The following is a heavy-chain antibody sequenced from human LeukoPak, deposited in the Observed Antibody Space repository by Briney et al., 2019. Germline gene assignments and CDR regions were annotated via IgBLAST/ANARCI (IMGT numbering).Heavy chain of an antibody. V-gene: IGHV5-51*01. Sequence: GESLKISCKGSGYSFANYWIAWVRQMPGRGLEWMGSIYPRDSDTKYNPSFQGQVSISADKSISTAYLQWNSLQASDTAIYYCARSDSSTLTWFDPWGQGTLVTVPS. CDR1: GYSFANYW. CDR3: ARSDSSTLTWFDP. J-gene: IGHJ5*02. CDR2: IYPRDSDT.